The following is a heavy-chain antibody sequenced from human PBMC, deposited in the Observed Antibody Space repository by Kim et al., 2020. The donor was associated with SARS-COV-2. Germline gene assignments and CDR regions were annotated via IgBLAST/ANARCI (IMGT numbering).Heavy chain of an antibody. D-gene: IGHD3-16*01. J-gene: IGHJ4*02. CDR3: AHDDQGDGYFGY. V-gene: IGHV2-5*02. Sequence: SGPTLVRPTQTLTLTCTVSGFLLTTSGVAVGWIRQPPGRALEWLALIYWDDDKRYSPPLKSRLTITKATSKNQVVLTMTNMDPVDTATYYCAHDDQGDGYFGYWGQGTLVTVSS. CDR2: IYWDDDK. CDR1: GFLLTTSGVA.